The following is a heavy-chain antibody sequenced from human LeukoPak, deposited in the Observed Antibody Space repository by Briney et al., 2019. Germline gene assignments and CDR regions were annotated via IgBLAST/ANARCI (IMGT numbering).Heavy chain of an antibody. CDR2: VKSNTAGGTA. D-gene: IGHD1-26*01. J-gene: IGHJ4*02. Sequence: PGGSLRLSCVASGFTFSSYAMSWVRQVPGKGLEWVGRVKSNTAGGTADYSAPVRGRFTISRDDSKNTLFLQMNSLKSEDTAVYYCTTITWASWFDYWGQGALVTVSS. CDR3: TTITWASWFDY. CDR1: GFTFSSYA. V-gene: IGHV3-15*01.